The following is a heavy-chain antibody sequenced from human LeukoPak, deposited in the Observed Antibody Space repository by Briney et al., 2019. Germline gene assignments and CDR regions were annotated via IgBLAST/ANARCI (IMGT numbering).Heavy chain of an antibody. Sequence: GASVKVSCTASGYTFTTYYMPSVRQAPGHELEWIVIINPNGSATTYAEKFQGRVTMTRDTSTCKVYMELSSLRSENTAGYYCARMGRDYGDFDYWGQGTLVTVSS. J-gene: IGHJ4*02. CDR2: INPNGSAT. V-gene: IGHV1-46*01. CDR3: ARMGRDYGDFDY. D-gene: IGHD4-17*01. CDR1: GYTFTTYY.